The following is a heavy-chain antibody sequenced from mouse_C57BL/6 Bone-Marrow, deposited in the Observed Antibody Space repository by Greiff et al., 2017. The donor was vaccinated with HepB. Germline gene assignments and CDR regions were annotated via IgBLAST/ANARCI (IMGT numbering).Heavy chain of an antibody. Sequence: EVQLQESGGGLVQPKGSLKLSCAASGFTFNTYAMHWVRQAPGKGLEWVARIRSKSSNYATYYADSVKDRFTIYKDDSQSMLYLQMNNLKNQDTTMYYCVTERGDLRGYYFDYWGQGTTLTVSS. V-gene: IGHV10-3*01. CDR2: IRSKSSNYAT. CDR1: GFTFNTYA. J-gene: IGHJ2*01. CDR3: VTERGDLRGYYFDY.